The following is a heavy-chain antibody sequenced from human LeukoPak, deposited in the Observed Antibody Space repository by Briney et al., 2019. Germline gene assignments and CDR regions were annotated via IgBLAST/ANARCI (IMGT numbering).Heavy chain of an antibody. Sequence: PGGSLRLSCAASAFTFSNNWMYWVRQAPGKGLVWASRINNDGRTTSYADSVKGRFTISRDNAKSTLYLQMNSLRAEDTAVYFCARGDYVWGTYHYTLDYWGQGTLVTVS. CDR2: INNDGRTT. CDR1: AFTFSNNW. D-gene: IGHD3-16*02. J-gene: IGHJ4*02. CDR3: ARGDYVWGTYHYTLDY. V-gene: IGHV3-74*01.